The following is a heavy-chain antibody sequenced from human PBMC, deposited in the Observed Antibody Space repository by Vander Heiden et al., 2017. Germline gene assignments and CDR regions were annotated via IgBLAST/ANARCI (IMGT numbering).Heavy chain of an antibody. Sequence: QITLKESGPTLVKPTQTLTLTCTFSGFSLITGGVAVGCIRQPPGKALEWLAVIYGKDEKGYSPSLKSRRNITQDTSKNQVVLSRTNMDPGDTATYYRAHRKVSSFDYWGQGALVTVSS. V-gene: IGHV2-5*01. CDR1: GFSLITGGVA. CDR3: AHRKVSSFDY. D-gene: IGHD6-6*01. CDR2: IYGKDEK. J-gene: IGHJ4*02.